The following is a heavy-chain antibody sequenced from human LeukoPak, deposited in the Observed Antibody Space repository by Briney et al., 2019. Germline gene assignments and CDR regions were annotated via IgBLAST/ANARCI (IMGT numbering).Heavy chain of an antibody. V-gene: IGHV3-15*01. Sequence: GGSLRLSCAASGFTFSHAWMSWVRQAPGKGLEWVGRIKSKTDGGTTDYAAPVKGRFNISRDDSKNTLYLQMNSLRTEDTAVYYCTTEGDDIAEAWFDYWGQGTLVTVSS. D-gene: IGHD6-13*01. CDR2: IKSKTDGGTT. CDR3: TTEGDDIAEAWFDY. J-gene: IGHJ4*02. CDR1: GFTFSHAW.